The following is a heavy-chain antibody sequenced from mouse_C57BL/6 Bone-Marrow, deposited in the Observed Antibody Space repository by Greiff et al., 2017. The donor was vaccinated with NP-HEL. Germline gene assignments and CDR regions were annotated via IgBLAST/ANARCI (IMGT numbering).Heavy chain of an antibody. CDR1: GYAFSSSW. J-gene: IGHJ1*03. CDR2: IYPGDGDT. D-gene: IGHD2-2*01. Sequence: VQLQQSGPELVKPGASVKISCKASGYAFSSSWMNWVKQRPGKGLEWIGRIYPGDGDTNYNGKFKGKATLTADKSSSTAYMQLSSLTSEDSAVYFCARKGLRRYWYFDVWGTGTTVTVSS. V-gene: IGHV1-82*01. CDR3: ARKGLRRYWYFDV.